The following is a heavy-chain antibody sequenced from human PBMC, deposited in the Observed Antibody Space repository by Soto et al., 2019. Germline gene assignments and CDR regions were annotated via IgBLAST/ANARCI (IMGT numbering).Heavy chain of an antibody. CDR1: GFTFSGSA. V-gene: IGHV3-73*01. Sequence: GGSLRLSCAASGFTFSGSAMHWVRQASGKGLEWVGRIRSKANSYATAYAASVKGRFTISRDDSKNTAYLQMNSLKTEDTAVYYCTSRAYYDSSPFDYWGQGTLVTVSS. J-gene: IGHJ4*02. D-gene: IGHD3-22*01. CDR2: IRSKANSYAT. CDR3: TSRAYYDSSPFDY.